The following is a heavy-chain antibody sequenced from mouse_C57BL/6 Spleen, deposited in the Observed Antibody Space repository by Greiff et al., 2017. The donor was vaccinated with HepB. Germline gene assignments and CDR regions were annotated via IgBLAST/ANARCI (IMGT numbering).Heavy chain of an antibody. V-gene: IGHV1-81*01. D-gene: IGHD2-4*01. CDR3: AREIYYDYDGGEVTGTDYALDY. CDR1: GYTFTSYG. CDR2: IYPRSGNT. Sequence: QVQLQQSGAELARPGASVKLSCKASGYTFTSYGISWVKQRTGQGLEWIGEIYPRSGNTYYNEKFKGKATLTADKSSSTAYMELRSLTSEDSAVYFCAREIYYDYDGGEVTGTDYALDYWGQGTSVTVSS. J-gene: IGHJ4*01.